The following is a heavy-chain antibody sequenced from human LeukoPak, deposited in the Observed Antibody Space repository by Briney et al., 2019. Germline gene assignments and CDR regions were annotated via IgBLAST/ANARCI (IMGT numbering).Heavy chain of an antibody. CDR3: ARDQGGSSDY. CDR2: IYYTGSS. Sequence: SETLSLTCTVSGGSISSYYWSWIRQPPGKGLEWIGSIYYTGSSNYNPSLKSRVTISVDTSKNQFSLKLSSVTAADTAVYYCARDQGGSSDYWGQGTLVTVSS. V-gene: IGHV4-59*12. CDR1: GGSISSYY. D-gene: IGHD1-26*01. J-gene: IGHJ4*02.